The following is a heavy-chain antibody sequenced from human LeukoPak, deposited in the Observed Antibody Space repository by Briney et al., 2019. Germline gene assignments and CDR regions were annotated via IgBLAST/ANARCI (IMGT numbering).Heavy chain of an antibody. Sequence: PGGSLRLSCAASGFTFTTYWMHWVRQVPGKGLVWVARINTDGRVTTYADSVKGRFTAFRDNAENTLYLQMNDLRPEDTAVYYCIRETHVGLHLEYWGQGTLATVTS. V-gene: IGHV3-74*01. CDR2: INTDGRVT. D-gene: IGHD3-10*02. J-gene: IGHJ4*02. CDR3: IRETHVGLHLEY. CDR1: GFTFTTYW.